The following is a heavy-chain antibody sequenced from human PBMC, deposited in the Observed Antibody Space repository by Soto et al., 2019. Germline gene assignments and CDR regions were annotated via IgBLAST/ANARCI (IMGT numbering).Heavy chain of an antibody. D-gene: IGHD5-18*01. Sequence: GGYLRLSCAASGLTFSSYAMSWVRQAPGTGLEWVSAISCSGANTYYADSVKGRFTISRDNSKNTLYLQMNSLRAEESAMYYCVRERSGYSYADSWGQGTLVTVSS. CDR1: GLTFSSYA. CDR2: ISCSGANT. J-gene: IGHJ4*02. V-gene: IGHV3-23*01. CDR3: VRERSGYSYADS.